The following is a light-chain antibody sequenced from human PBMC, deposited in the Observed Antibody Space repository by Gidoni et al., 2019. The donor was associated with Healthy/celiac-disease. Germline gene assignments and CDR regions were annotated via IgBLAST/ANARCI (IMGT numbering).Light chain of an antibody. CDR1: QSFSSSY. CDR3: QQYGSSPWT. V-gene: IGKV3-20*01. CDR2: GAS. Sequence: EIVLTQSPGTLSLSPGERATLSCRASQSFSSSYLAWYQQKPGQAPRLLIYGASSRATGIPDRFSGSGSGTDFTLTISRLEPEDFAVYYCQQYGSSPWTFGQXTKVEIK. J-gene: IGKJ1*01.